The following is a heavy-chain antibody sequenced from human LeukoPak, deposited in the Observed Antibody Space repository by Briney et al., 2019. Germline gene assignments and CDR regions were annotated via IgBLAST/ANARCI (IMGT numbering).Heavy chain of an antibody. CDR1: GFSFSSYG. J-gene: IGHJ4*02. Sequence: PGGSLRLSCAVSGFSFSSYGINWVRQAPGKGLEWVSFISSGSNYIYYADSVKGRFTISRDNAMNSLYLQMDSLRAEDTAVYYCARAGDNTTMVTQWGQGTLVTVS. D-gene: IGHD5-18*01. V-gene: IGHV3-21*01. CDR2: ISSGSNYI. CDR3: ARAGDNTTMVTQ.